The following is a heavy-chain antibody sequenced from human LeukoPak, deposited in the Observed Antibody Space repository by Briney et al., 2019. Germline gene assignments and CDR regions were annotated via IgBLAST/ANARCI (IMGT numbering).Heavy chain of an antibody. CDR1: GFTLDDYA. J-gene: IGHJ4*02. CDR3: AKDDRAVAGTGYFDY. Sequence: QPGGSPRLSCAASGFTLDDYAMHWVRQAPGKGLEWVSVISWDGGYTYYADSVKGRFTISRDNSKNSLYLQMNSLRTEDTALYYCAKDDRAVAGTGYFDYWGQGTLVTVSS. V-gene: IGHV3-43D*03. CDR2: ISWDGGYT. D-gene: IGHD6-19*01.